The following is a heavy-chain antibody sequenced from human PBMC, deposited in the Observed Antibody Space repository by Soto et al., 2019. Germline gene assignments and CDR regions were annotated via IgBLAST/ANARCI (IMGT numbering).Heavy chain of an antibody. CDR3: DRSPYFENSGSHLYFFDL. J-gene: IGHJ6*02. V-gene: IGHV4-30-2*01. CDR2: VYRTGRA. D-gene: IGHD1-26*01. Sequence: SETLSLTCAVDSIRGSVYSWSLIRQPPGQGLEWVGFVYRTGRAFYNPSLKSRVSITVDRSKKEVSLTLTSVTAADTAVYFCDRSPYFENSGSHLYFFDLWGQGVRVTVSS. CDR1: DSIRGSVYS.